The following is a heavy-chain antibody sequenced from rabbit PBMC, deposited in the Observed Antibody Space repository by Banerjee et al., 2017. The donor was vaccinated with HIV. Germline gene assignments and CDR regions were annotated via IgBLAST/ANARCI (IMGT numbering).Heavy chain of an antibody. CDR2: IYAGSSGST. Sequence: QEQLEESGGDLVKPGASLTLTCTASGFSFSSSYYMCWVRQAPGKGLEWIACIYAGSSGSTYYASWAKGRFTISKTSSTTVTLQMTSLTAADTATYFCARDAGGHDIGDLWGPGTLVTVS. CDR3: ARDAGGHDIGDL. D-gene: IGHD1-1*01. J-gene: IGHJ6*01. CDR1: GFSFSSSYY. V-gene: IGHV1S45*01.